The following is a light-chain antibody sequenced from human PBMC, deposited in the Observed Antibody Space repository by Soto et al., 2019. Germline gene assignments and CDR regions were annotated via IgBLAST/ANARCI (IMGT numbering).Light chain of an antibody. CDR3: QQYNSYSRT. Sequence: DIQMTQSPSTLSASVGDRVTITCRASQSISSWLAWYQQKPGKAPKLLIYDASSLESGVPSRFNGSGSGTEFTLTIRSLQPDDFATYYCQQYNSYSRTFGQGTKVEIK. J-gene: IGKJ1*01. V-gene: IGKV1-5*01. CDR2: DAS. CDR1: QSISSW.